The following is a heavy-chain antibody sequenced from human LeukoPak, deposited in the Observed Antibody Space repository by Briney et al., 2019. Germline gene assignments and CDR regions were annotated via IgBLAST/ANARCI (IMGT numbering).Heavy chain of an antibody. Sequence: PSETLSLTCTVSGGSISSSSYYWGWIRQPPGKGLEWIGSIYYSGSTYYNPSLKSRVTISVDTSKNQFSLKLSSVTAADTAVYYCARFPCGGDCYSGTRDYYFDYWGQGTLVTVSS. CDR3: ARFPCGGDCYSGTRDYYFDY. CDR1: GGSISSSSYY. J-gene: IGHJ4*02. V-gene: IGHV4-39*07. D-gene: IGHD2-21*02. CDR2: IYYSGST.